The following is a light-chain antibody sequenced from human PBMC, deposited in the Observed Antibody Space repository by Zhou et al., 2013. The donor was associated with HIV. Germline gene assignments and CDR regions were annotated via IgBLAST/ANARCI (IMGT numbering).Light chain of an antibody. CDR3: QQYGSSPRT. CDR1: ESVSSSQ. CDR2: GAS. V-gene: IGKV3-20*01. J-gene: IGKJ2*01. Sequence: EIVLTQSPGTLSLSPGERATLSCRASESVSSSQLAWYQQRVGQAPRLLIYGASSRATGIPDRFGGSGSGTDFTLSISRLEPEDFAVYYCQQYGSSPRTFGQGTKLEIK.